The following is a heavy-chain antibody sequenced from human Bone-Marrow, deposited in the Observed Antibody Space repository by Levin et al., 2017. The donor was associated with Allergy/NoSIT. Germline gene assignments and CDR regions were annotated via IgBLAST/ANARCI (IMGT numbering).Heavy chain of an antibody. V-gene: IGHV3-30*18. CDR3: AKDDYPEGEYFDY. J-gene: IGHJ4*02. D-gene: IGHD3-16*01. CDR1: GFTFSSYG. CDR2: ISHDGKKT. Sequence: GGSLRLSYAASGFTFSSYGMHWVRQAPGKGLEWVAVISHDGKKTYYADSVKGRFTISRDNAKNTLFLQMNSLKNEDTAVYFCAKDDYPEGEYFDYWGQGTLLTVSS.